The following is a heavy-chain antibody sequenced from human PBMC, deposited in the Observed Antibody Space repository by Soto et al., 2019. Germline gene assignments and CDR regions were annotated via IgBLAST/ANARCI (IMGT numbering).Heavy chain of an antibody. J-gene: IGHJ4*02. CDR2: INPNSGGT. Sequence: ASVKVSCRASGYTFTGYYMHWVRQAPGQGLEWMGWINPNSGGTNYAQKFQGRVTMTRDTSISTAYMELSRLRSDDTAVYYCARVSPLSIAAAGTDYWGQGTLVTVSS. D-gene: IGHD6-13*01. CDR3: ARVSPLSIAAAGTDY. V-gene: IGHV1-2*02. CDR1: GYTFTGYY.